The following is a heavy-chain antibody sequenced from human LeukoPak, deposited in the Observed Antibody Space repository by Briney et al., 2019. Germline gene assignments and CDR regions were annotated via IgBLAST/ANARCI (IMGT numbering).Heavy chain of an antibody. Sequence: SETLSLTCTASGGSISGYYWSWIRQPVGKGLEWIGRIYTSGSTNYNPSLKSRVTMSVDTSKNQFSLKLNSVTAADTAVYYCARDYDFWSGYYFDYWGQGTLVTVSS. CDR3: ARDYDFWSGYYFDY. J-gene: IGHJ4*02. V-gene: IGHV4-4*07. CDR2: IYTSGST. CDR1: GGSISGYY. D-gene: IGHD3-3*01.